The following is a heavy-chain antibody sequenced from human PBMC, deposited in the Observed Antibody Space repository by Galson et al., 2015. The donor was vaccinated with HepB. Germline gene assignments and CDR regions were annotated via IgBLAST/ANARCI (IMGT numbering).Heavy chain of an antibody. CDR3: ARARHGYCSSTSCSRYYYYYMDV. CDR1: GYTFTGYY. J-gene: IGHJ6*03. Sequence: SVKVSCKASGYTFTGYYMHWVRQAPGQGLEWMGWINPNSGGTNYAQKFQGRVTMTRDTSIGTAYMELSRLRSDDTAVYYCARARHGYCSSTSCSRYYYYYMDVWGKGTTVTVSS. V-gene: IGHV1-2*02. CDR2: INPNSGGT. D-gene: IGHD2-2*01.